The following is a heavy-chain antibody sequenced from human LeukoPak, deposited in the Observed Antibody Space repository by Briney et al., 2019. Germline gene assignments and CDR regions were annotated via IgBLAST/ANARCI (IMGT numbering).Heavy chain of an antibody. CDR1: GFTFSTYW. D-gene: IGHD1-26*01. Sequence: GGSLRLACAASGFTFSTYWMHWVRQAPGKGLVWVPRLSPDGSSSVYADSVKGRFTVSRDNAKNTLYLQMNSLRADDTAVYYCTRSPSLGGSYWGFDYWGQGTLVTVSS. CDR3: TRSPSLGGSYWGFDY. CDR2: LSPDGSSS. J-gene: IGHJ4*02. V-gene: IGHV3-74*01.